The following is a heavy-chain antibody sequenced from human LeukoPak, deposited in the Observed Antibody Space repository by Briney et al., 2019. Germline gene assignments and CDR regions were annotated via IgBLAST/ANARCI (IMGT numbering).Heavy chain of an antibody. Sequence: QPGGSLRLSCAASGFTFSSYAMHWVAPAPGKGLEYVSAISSNGGSKYYANPVKGRFTISRDNSKNTLYLQMGSLRAEDMAVYYCARAARGVVVPAAIVYYMDVWGKGTTVTVSS. D-gene: IGHD2-2*01. J-gene: IGHJ6*03. CDR3: ARAARGVVVPAAIVYYMDV. V-gene: IGHV3-64*01. CDR2: ISSNGGSK. CDR1: GFTFSSYA.